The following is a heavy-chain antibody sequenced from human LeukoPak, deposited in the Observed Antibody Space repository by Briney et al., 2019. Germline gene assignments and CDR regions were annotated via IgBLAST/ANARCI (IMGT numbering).Heavy chain of an antibody. CDR2: ISAYNGNT. Sequence: ASVKVSCKASGYTFTSYGISWVRQAPGQGLEWMGWISAYNGNTNYAQKLQGRVTMTTDTSTSTAYMELRSLRSDDTAVYYCARVQVVRFLEWHSTADAFDVWGQGTMVTVSS. CDR3: ARVQVVRFLEWHSTADAFDV. V-gene: IGHV1-18*01. D-gene: IGHD3-3*01. J-gene: IGHJ3*01. CDR1: GYTFTSYG.